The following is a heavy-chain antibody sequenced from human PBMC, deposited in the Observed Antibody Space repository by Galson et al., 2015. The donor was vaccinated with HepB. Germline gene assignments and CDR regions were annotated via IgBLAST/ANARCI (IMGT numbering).Heavy chain of an antibody. J-gene: IGHJ4*02. V-gene: IGHV3-30*03. D-gene: IGHD6-6*01. CDR2: ISFDGSTG. CDR1: GFMFNTYG. Sequence: LRLSCAASGFMFNTYGMHWVRQAPGKGLEWVAVISFDGSTGNYGDSVKGRFSISRENSMNTLYLQMSSLRAEDTAVYYCVREDYSSSSMDFDLWGQGTLVIVSS. CDR3: VREDYSSSSMDFDL.